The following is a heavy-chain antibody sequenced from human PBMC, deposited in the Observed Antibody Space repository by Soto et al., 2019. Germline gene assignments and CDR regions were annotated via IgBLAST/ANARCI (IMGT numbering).Heavy chain of an antibody. CDR2: ISYDGSNK. CDR1: GFTFSSYG. V-gene: IGHV3-30*03. CDR3: ARGHRKAYYYDSSGYFDY. J-gene: IGHJ4*02. Sequence: PGGSLRLSCAASGFTFSSYGMHWVRQAPGKGLEWVAVISYDGSNKYYADSVKGRLTISRDNSKNTLYLQMNSLRAEDTAVYYCARGHRKAYYYDSSGYFDYWGQGTLVTVSS. D-gene: IGHD3-22*01.